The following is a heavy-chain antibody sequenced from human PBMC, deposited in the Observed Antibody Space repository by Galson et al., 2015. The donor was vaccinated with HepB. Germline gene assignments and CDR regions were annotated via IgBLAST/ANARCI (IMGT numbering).Heavy chain of an antibody. CDR3: ARDQASFGYHYFDY. CDR2: IYSGGST. D-gene: IGHD5-18*01. V-gene: IGHV3-53*05. J-gene: IGHJ4*02. Sequence: SLRLSCAASGFSVSSNYMSWVRHAPGKGLEWVSGIYSGGSTHYADSVKGRFTISRDNSKNTLNLQMNSPGAEDTAVYYCARDQASFGYHYFDYWGQGTLVTVSS. CDR1: GFSVSSNY.